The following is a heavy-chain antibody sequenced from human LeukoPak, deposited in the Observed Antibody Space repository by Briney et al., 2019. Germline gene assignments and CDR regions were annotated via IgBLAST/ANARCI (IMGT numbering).Heavy chain of an antibody. Sequence: SETLSLTCTVSGGSISSSSYYWGWIRQPPGKGLEWIGSIYYSGSTYYNPSLKSRVTISVDTSKNQFSLKLSSVTAADTAVYYCARLLQVYSSGWCPTSNWFDPWGQGTLVTVSS. CDR3: ARLLQVYSSGWCPTSNWFDP. CDR2: IYYSGST. J-gene: IGHJ5*02. CDR1: GGSISSSSYY. D-gene: IGHD6-19*01. V-gene: IGHV4-39*07.